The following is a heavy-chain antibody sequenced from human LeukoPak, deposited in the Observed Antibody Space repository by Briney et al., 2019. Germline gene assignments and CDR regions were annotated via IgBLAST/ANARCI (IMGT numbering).Heavy chain of an antibody. Sequence: SQTLSLTCTVSGGSISSGSYYWSWIRQPPGKGLEWIGYVYYSGSTSYNPSLKSRVTISVDTSKNQFSLKLRSVTAADTAVYYCARDGYGSGSYYNGYYSYYMDVWGKGTTVTVSS. CDR1: GGSISSGSYY. D-gene: IGHD3-10*01. CDR3: ARDGYGSGSYYNGYYSYYMDV. J-gene: IGHJ6*03. V-gene: IGHV4-61*01. CDR2: VYYSGST.